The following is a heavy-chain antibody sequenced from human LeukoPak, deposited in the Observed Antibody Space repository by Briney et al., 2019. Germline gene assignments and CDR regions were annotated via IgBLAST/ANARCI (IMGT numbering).Heavy chain of an antibody. Sequence: SSETLSLTCTVSGGSISSYYWSWIRQPPGKGLEWIGYIYYSGSTNYNPSLKSRVTISVDASKNQFSLKLSSVTAADTAVYYCASGKTTVTYYYYYGMDVWGQGTTVTVSS. CDR2: IYYSGST. V-gene: IGHV4-59*01. D-gene: IGHD4-17*01. J-gene: IGHJ6*02. CDR1: GGSISSYY. CDR3: ASGKTTVTYYYYYGMDV.